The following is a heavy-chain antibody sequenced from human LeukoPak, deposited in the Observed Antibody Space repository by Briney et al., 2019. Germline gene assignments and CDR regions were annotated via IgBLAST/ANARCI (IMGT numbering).Heavy chain of an antibody. CDR3: ARSGWHYYFDY. J-gene: IGHJ4*02. V-gene: IGHV1-3*01. CDR1: GYTFTSYY. D-gene: IGHD6-19*01. CDR2: INAGNGNT. Sequence: VASVKVSCKASGYTFTSYYMHWVRQAPGQRLEWMGWINAGNGNTKYSQKFQGRVTITRDTSASTAYMELSSLRSEDTAVYYCARSGWHYYFDYWGQGTLVTVSS.